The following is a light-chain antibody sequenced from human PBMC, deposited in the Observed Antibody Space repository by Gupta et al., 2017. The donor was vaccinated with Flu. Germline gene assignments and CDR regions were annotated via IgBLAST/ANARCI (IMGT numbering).Light chain of an antibody. J-gene: IGKJ4*01. CDR3: QQIDSYPRA. Sequence: DIKLTQSTLLLSASVGDRVTITCRASQGINSNLAWYQQRPGKAPNLLIYTTSTLQSGVPSRFSGSGSGTEFTLTISSLQPEDFATYYCQQIDSYPRAFGGGTKVEI. V-gene: IGKV1-9*01. CDR1: QGINSN. CDR2: TTS.